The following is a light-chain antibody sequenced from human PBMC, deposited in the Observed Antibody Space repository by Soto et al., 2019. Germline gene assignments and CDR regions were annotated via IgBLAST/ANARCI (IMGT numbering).Light chain of an antibody. Sequence: QPVLTQPPSVPGAPGQRVTISCTGSSSNIGAGYDVHWYQQLPGTAPKLLIYGNNNRPSGVPDRFSGSKSGTSASLAITGLQAEDEVDYYCQSYDSSLSAWVFGGGTQLTVL. CDR3: QSYDSSLSAWV. CDR2: GNN. CDR1: SSNIGAGYD. J-gene: IGLJ3*02. V-gene: IGLV1-40*01.